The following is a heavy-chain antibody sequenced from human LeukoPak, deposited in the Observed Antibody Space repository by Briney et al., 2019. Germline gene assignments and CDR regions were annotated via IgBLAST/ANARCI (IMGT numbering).Heavy chain of an antibody. CDR3: ARDLGRGYCSGGSCYSLYFDL. J-gene: IGHJ2*01. CDR2: IIPIFGTA. D-gene: IGHD2-15*01. CDR1: GGTFSSYA. V-gene: IGHV1-69*06. Sequence: SVKVSCKASGGTFSSYAISWVRQAPGQGLEWMGGIIPIFGTANYAQKFQGRVTITADKSTSTAYTELSSLRSEDTAVYYCARDLGRGYCSGGSCYSLYFDLWGRGTLVTVSS.